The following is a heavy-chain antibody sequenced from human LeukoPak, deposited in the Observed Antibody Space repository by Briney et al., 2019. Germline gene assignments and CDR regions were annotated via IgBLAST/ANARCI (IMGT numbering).Heavy chain of an antibody. J-gene: IGHJ5*02. Sequence: GASVKVSCMASLGTFSSYAISGVRQAPGQGVEWVGRIIPIFGIANYAQKFRGRVTITADKSTSTAYMELSSLRSEDTAVYYCAKAIAARPGNWFDPWGRGTLVTVSS. CDR3: AKAIAARPGNWFDP. CDR1: LGTFSSYA. CDR2: IIPIFGIA. V-gene: IGHV1-69*04. D-gene: IGHD6-6*01.